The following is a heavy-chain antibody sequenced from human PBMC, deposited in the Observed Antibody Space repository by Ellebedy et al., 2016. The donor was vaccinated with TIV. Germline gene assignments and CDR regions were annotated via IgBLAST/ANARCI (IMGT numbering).Heavy chain of an antibody. D-gene: IGHD3-3*01. V-gene: IGHV3-33*01. CDR2: IWHDGSKK. J-gene: IGHJ5*02. CDR3: ARDWSGYFDP. Sequence: PGGSLRLSCAASGFTFSRDGMHWVRQAPGKGLEWVAVIWHDGSKKYYADSVKGRFTISRDNSKNTLYLQMNSLRAEDTALYYCARDWSGYFDPWGQGTLVTVSS. CDR1: GFTFSRDG.